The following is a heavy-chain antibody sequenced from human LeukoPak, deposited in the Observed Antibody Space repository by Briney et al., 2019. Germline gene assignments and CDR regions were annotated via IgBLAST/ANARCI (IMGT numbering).Heavy chain of an antibody. D-gene: IGHD3-22*01. V-gene: IGHV1-2*02. CDR3: ARDLGSGYSVFDI. CDR1: GYTFTGYY. Sequence: ASVKVSCKASGYTFTGYYMHWVRQAPGQGLEWMGWINPNSDGTNYAQKFQGRVTMTRDTSISTAYMELSRLRSDDTAVYYCARDLGSGYSVFDIWGQGTMVTVSS. CDR2: INPNSDGT. J-gene: IGHJ3*02.